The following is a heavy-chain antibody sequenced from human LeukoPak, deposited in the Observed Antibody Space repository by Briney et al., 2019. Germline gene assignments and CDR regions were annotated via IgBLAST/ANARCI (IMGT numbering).Heavy chain of an antibody. V-gene: IGHV3-23*01. CDR1: GFTFSSYA. D-gene: IGHD2-2*02. J-gene: IGHJ3*02. Sequence: GGSLRLSCAASGFTFSSYAMSWVRQAPGKGLEWVSAISGSGGSTYYADSVKGRFTISRDNSKNTLYLQMNSLRAEDTAVYYCAKDCSSTSCYRHDAFDIWGQGTMVTVSS. CDR2: ISGSGGST. CDR3: AKDCSSTSCYRHDAFDI.